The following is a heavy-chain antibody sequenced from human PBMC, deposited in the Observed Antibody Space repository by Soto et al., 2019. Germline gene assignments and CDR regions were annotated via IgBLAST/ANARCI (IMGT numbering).Heavy chain of an antibody. D-gene: IGHD2-2*01. J-gene: IGHJ6*02. CDR2: INPETGGT. CDR1: GYTFTGYY. V-gene: IGHV1-2*02. CDR3: ARERYQVISDGMDV. Sequence: QVQLVQSGADVKTSGASVRVSCKASGYTFTGYYVHWVREAPGQGLEWMGWINPETGGTSYAQKLQCRVTLSRDTSINTAYLELSRLRFDDAAVYFCARERYQVISDGMDVWGQGTTVTVSS.